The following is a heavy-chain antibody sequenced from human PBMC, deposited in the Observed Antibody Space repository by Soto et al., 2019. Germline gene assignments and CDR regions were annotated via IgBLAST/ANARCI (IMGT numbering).Heavy chain of an antibody. Sequence: EVQLAESGGGSVQPGGSLRLSCAASGFTFSTYWMHWVRQAPGKGLVWVSRIVSDGSTTNYADSVKGRFTISRDNAKNTLYLQMNSLRAEDTAVYYCARAKGNSGAFDIWGQGTMVTVSS. J-gene: IGHJ3*02. V-gene: IGHV3-74*01. CDR3: ARAKGNSGAFDI. D-gene: IGHD4-4*01. CDR2: IVSDGSTT. CDR1: GFTFSTYW.